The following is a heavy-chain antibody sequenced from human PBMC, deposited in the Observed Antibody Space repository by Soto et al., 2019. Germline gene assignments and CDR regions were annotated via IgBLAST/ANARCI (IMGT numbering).Heavy chain of an antibody. Sequence: GGSLRLSCAASGFTVSSYWMHWVRQAPGKGLVWVSLIKTDGISTNYADYVKGRFTISRDNAKNTLYLQMNSLRAEDTAVYYCVRTPYWGQGTTVTVSS. D-gene: IGHD2-15*01. CDR2: IKTDGIST. V-gene: IGHV3-74*01. J-gene: IGHJ6*02. CDR3: VRTPY. CDR1: GFTVSSYW.